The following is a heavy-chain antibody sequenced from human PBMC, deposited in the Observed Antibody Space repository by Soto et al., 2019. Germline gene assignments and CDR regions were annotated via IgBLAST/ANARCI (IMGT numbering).Heavy chain of an antibody. J-gene: IGHJ6*02. Sequence: SDTLSLTFAVYGGSFSGYYWSWIGQPPGKGLEWIGEINHSGSTNYNPSLKSRVTISVDTSKNQFSLKLSSVTAADTAVYYCARRSSRWAYYCYGMDVWGQGTTVT. D-gene: IGHD6-13*01. CDR2: INHSGST. CDR3: ARRSSRWAYYCYGMDV. V-gene: IGHV4-34*01. CDR1: GGSFSGYY.